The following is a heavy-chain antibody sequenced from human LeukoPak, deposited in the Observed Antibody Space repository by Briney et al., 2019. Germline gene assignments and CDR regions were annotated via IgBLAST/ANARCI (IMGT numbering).Heavy chain of an antibody. CDR1: GGSISSYY. D-gene: IGHD6-25*01. Sequence: SETLSLTCTVSGGSISSYYWSWIRQPPGKGLEWIGYIYHSGSTKYNPSLKSRVTISVDTSKNQFSLKMSSVTAADTAIYYCAKDFSSASYTYYYYYMDVWGKGTTVTVSS. V-gene: IGHV4-59*01. J-gene: IGHJ6*03. CDR2: IYHSGST. CDR3: AKDFSSASYTYYYYYMDV.